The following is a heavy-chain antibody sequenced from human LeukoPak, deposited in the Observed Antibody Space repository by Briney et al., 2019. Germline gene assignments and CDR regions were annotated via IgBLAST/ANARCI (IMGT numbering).Heavy chain of an antibody. J-gene: IGHJ4*02. Sequence: ASVKPSCKASRRTVTSYAVSWVRQAPGHRLGWWGGIIPIFGIADYTKKFQGRVTLTADESTSTAYMELSSLRSEDTAVYYCATVWTNDFWSGPPLYYFDYWGQGTLVTVSS. V-gene: IGHV1-69*13. CDR2: IIPIFGIA. D-gene: IGHD3-3*01. CDR3: ATVWTNDFWSGPPLYYFDY. CDR1: RRTVTSYA.